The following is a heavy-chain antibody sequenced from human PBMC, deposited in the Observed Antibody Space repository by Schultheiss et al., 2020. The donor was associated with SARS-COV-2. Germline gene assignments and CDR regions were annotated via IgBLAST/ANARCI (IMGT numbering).Heavy chain of an antibody. D-gene: IGHD2-2*01. V-gene: IGHV4-59*12. J-gene: IGHJ4*02. Sequence: SETLSLTCTVSGGSISSYYWSWIRQPPGKGLEWIGYIYYSGSTNYNPSLKSRVTISVDTSKNQFSLKLSSVTAADTAVYYCARGLGSGGSSTSCFGYWGQGTLVTVSS. CDR3: ARGLGSGGSSTSCFGY. CDR1: GGSISSYY. CDR2: IYYSGST.